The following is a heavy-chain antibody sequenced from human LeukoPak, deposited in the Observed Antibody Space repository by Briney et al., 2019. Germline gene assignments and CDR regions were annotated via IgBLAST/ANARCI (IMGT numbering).Heavy chain of an antibody. V-gene: IGHV1-18*01. CDR1: GYTFTSYG. CDR3: ARRYFDL. Sequence: ASVKVSCKASGYTFTSYGISWVRQAPGQGLEWMGWISTYSGNTNYAQKLQGRITMTIETSTSTAYMELRSLRSDDTAVYYCARRYFDLWGRGTLVTVSS. J-gene: IGHJ2*01. CDR2: ISTYSGNT.